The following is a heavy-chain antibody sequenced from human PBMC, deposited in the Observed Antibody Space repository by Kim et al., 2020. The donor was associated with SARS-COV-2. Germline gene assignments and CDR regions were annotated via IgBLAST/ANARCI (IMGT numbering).Heavy chain of an antibody. V-gene: IGHV1-69*04. D-gene: IGHD3-10*01. CDR2: IIPILGIA. Sequence: SVKVSCKASGGTFSSYAISWVRQAPGQGLEWMGRIIPILGIANYAQKFQGRVTITADKSTSTAYMELSSLRSEDTAVYYCARAPLGTPPPINYYGSGSPYYYYYYGMDVWGQGTTVTVSS. CDR1: GGTFSSYA. J-gene: IGHJ6*02. CDR3: ARAPLGTPPPINYYGSGSPYYYYYYGMDV.